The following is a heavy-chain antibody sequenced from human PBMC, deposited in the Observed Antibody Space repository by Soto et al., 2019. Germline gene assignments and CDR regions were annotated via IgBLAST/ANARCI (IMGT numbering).Heavy chain of an antibody. Sequence: SETLSLTCTVSGGSITNYYYSWIRQPPGKGLEWIGFIFHTGTTSYTPSFKILFTFSLVTSQSLFSLKLIFLTAADTAFYYCTTEAYDNSGSLAFDIWGPGTLVT. J-gene: IGHJ3*02. V-gene: IGHV4-59*08. D-gene: IGHD3-22*01. CDR1: GGSITNYY. CDR2: IFHTGTT. CDR3: TTEAYDNSGSLAFDI.